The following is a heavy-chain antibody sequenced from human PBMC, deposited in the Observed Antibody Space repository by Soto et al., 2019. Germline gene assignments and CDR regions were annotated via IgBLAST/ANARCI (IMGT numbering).Heavy chain of an antibody. Sequence: SETLSLTCTVSGGSISSSSYYLGWIRQPPGKGLEWIGTIYYRVSTYYNPSLQSRVTISVDTSKNQFSLKLSSVTAADTAVYYCARLYGSSLFDYWGQGTLVTVSS. CDR1: GGSISSSSYY. D-gene: IGHD6-6*01. CDR2: IYYRVST. J-gene: IGHJ4*02. V-gene: IGHV4-39*01. CDR3: ARLYGSSLFDY.